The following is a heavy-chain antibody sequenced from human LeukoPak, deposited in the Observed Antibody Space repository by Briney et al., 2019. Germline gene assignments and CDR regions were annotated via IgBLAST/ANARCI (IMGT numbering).Heavy chain of an antibody. J-gene: IGHJ6*02. CDR2: ISTSGTYT. CDR3: ARGHYGLDV. V-gene: IGHV3-11*03. CDR1: GFTFSDHY. Sequence: GGSLILSCAASGFTFSDHYMSWIRQVPGKGLERVSYISTSGTYTNYADSVKGRFTISRDNAKNSLYLQMNSLRAEDTAVYYCARGHYGLDVWGQGTTVTVSS.